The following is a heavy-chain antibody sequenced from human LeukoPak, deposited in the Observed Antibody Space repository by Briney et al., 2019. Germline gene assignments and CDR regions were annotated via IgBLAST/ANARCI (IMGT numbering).Heavy chain of an antibody. CDR2: ISGSGGST. Sequence: GGSLRLSCAASGFTFSSYAMSWVRQAPGKGLEWVSAISGSGGSTYYADSVKGRFSISRDNSKNTLYLQMNSLRAEDTAVYYCARAVSGYPTTYYFDYWGQGTLVTVSS. D-gene: IGHD3-22*01. J-gene: IGHJ4*02. CDR1: GFTFSSYA. CDR3: ARAVSGYPTTYYFDY. V-gene: IGHV3-23*01.